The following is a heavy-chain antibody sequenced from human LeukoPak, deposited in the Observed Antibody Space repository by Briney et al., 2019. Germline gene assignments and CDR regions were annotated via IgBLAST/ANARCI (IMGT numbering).Heavy chain of an antibody. D-gene: IGHD6-13*01. CDR1: GGSISTYY. Sequence: SETLSLTCTVSGGSISTYYWSWIRQPPGKGVEWIGHIFYSGTTNYNSSLKSRVTISVDTSKNQFSLKLSSVTAADTAVYYCARHITLQSGTRAFDIWGQGTMVTVS. V-gene: IGHV4-59*08. CDR3: ARHITLQSGTRAFDI. CDR2: IFYSGTT. J-gene: IGHJ3*02.